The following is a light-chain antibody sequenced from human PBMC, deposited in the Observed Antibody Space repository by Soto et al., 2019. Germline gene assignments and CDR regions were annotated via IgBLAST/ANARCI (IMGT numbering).Light chain of an antibody. J-gene: IGLJ2*01. CDR3: ASWDISLSAVV. Sequence: QSVLTQSPSVSAAPGQTVTISCSGSSSNIGNNYVSWYQQLPGTAPKLVMYDNNKRPSGIPDRFSGSKSGTSATLGITGLQTGDEAEYFCASWDISLSAVVFGGGTKVTVL. V-gene: IGLV1-51*01. CDR1: SSNIGNNY. CDR2: DNN.